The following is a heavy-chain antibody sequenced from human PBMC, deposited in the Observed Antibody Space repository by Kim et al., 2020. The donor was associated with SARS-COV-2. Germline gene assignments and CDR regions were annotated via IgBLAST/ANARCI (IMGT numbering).Heavy chain of an antibody. CDR3: ARGRLNYGDYVSYWYFDL. CDR1: GGSFSGYY. J-gene: IGHJ2*01. CDR2: INHSGST. D-gene: IGHD4-17*01. Sequence: SETLSLTCAVYGGSFSGYYWSWIRQPPGKGLEWIGEINHSGSTNYNPSLKSRVTISVDTSKNQFSLKLSSVTAADTAVYYCARGRLNYGDYVSYWYFDLWGRGTLVTVSS. V-gene: IGHV4-34*01.